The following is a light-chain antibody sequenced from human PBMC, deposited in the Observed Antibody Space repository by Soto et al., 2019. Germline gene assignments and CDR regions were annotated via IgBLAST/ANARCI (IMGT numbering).Light chain of an antibody. Sequence: DIQMTQSPSTLSGSVGDRVTITCRASQTISSWLAWYQQKPGKAPRVLISSASTLQSGVPSRFSGSGSGTEFTLTISSLQPEDFATYYCQQSYSNVMYTFGQGTKVDIK. CDR1: QTISSW. CDR3: QQSYSNVMYT. J-gene: IGKJ2*01. V-gene: IGKV1-39*01. CDR2: SAS.